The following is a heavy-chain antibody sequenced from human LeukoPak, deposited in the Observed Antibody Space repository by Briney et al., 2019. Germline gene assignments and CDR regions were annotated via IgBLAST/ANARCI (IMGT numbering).Heavy chain of an antibody. CDR3: AKDWIPFNRVFDCFDF. J-gene: IGHJ4*02. D-gene: IGHD2-21*01. CDR1: GFTFSIHA. CDR2: IGGGDT. V-gene: IGHV3-23*01. Sequence: GGSLRLSCAGSGFTFSIHAMSWVRQAPGKGLEWVSTIGGGDTYYADSVKGRFTISRDDSQSTVHLQMNSLRAEDTAVYYCAKDWIPFNRVFDCFDFWGQGTLVTVSS.